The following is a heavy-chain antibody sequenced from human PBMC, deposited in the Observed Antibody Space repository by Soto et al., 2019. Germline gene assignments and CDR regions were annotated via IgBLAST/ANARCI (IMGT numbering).Heavy chain of an antibody. V-gene: IGHV1-18*01. Sequence: GASVKVSCKASDYTFTSYGISWVRQAPGQGLEWMGWISAYNGNTNYAQKLQGRVTMTTDTSTSTAYMELRSLRSDDTAVYYCARVVAVAENPWFDPWGQGTLVTVSS. J-gene: IGHJ5*02. CDR2: ISAYNGNT. CDR1: DYTFTSYG. D-gene: IGHD2-15*01. CDR3: ARVVAVAENPWFDP.